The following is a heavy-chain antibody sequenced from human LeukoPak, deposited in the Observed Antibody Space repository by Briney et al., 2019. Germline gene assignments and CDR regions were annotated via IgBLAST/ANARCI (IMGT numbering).Heavy chain of an antibody. D-gene: IGHD2-21*01. J-gene: IGHJ6*03. CDR3: ARATVIGNAPVPGYMDV. CDR1: GFTFSTYD. Sequence: GGSLRLSCAASGFTFSTYDMHWVRQVSGKGLEWVSSIGTIGDTFYPGSVKGRFTISRENAKNTLYLQMNGLRAGDTAVYYCARATVIGNAPVPGYMDVWGKGTTVTVSS. CDR2: IGTIGDT. V-gene: IGHV3-13*01.